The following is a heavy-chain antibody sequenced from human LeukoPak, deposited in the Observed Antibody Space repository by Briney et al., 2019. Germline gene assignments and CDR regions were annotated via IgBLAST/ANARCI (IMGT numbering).Heavy chain of an antibody. CDR3: ARDLKPSVSYYVGDPAEYFQH. J-gene: IGHJ1*01. Sequence: INPSGGSTSYAQKFQGRVTMTRDTSTSTVYMELSSLRSEDTAVYYCARDLKPSVSYYVGDPAEYFQHWGQGTLVTVSS. D-gene: IGHD1-26*01. V-gene: IGHV1-46*01. CDR2: INPSGGST.